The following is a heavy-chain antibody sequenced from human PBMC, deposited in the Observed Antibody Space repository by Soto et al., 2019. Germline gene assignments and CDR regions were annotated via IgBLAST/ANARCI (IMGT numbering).Heavy chain of an antibody. CDR1: GGSISSYY. J-gene: IGHJ4*02. CDR3: ARNHYDSSGYYPQGVDY. V-gene: IGHV4-59*01. CDR2: IYYSGST. Sequence: KASETLSLTCTVSGGSISSYYWSWIRQPPGKGLEWIGYIYYSGSTNYNPSLKSRVTISVDTSKNQFSLKLSSVTAADTAVYYCARNHYDSSGYYPQGVDYWGQGTLVTVSS. D-gene: IGHD3-22*01.